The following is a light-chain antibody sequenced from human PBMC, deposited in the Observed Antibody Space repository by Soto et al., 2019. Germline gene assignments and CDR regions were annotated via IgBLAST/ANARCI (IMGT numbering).Light chain of an antibody. V-gene: IGLV1-44*01. Sequence: QSVLTQPPSAAGTPGQRVTISCSGSSSNIRSNTVSWYQQLPGAAPKLLIYNNNQRPSWVPDRISGSKSGTTASLAISGLQSEDEDDYFCAAWDDSLHGYVFGTGTKLTVL. J-gene: IGLJ1*01. CDR2: NNN. CDR3: AAWDDSLHGYV. CDR1: SSNIRSNT.